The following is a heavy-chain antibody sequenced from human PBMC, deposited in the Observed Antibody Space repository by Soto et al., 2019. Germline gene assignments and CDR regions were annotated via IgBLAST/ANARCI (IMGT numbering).Heavy chain of an antibody. CDR1: GDSVFSNTAA. V-gene: IGHV6-1*01. D-gene: IGHD2-2*01. Sequence: SQTLSLTCAISGDSVFSNTAAWSWIRQSPSRGLEWLGRTYYRSQWYYDYAVSVRSRITINPDTSKNQFSLQLNSVTPEDTAVYYCAILDCSSTSCYFKHWGQGTLVTVPQ. J-gene: IGHJ1*01. CDR2: TYYRSQWYY. CDR3: AILDCSSTSCYFKH.